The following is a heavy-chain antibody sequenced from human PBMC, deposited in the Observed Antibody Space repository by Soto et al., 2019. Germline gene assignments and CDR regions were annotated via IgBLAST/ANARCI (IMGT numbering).Heavy chain of an antibody. Sequence: SETLSLTCTVSGGSISGGDYYWSWIRQPPGKGLEWIGYIYYSGTTYYNPSLKSRVIISVDTSKNQISLKLSSVTAADTAVYYCAREPYHYDSSGYYDYWGPGTLVTVSS. D-gene: IGHD3-22*01. CDR3: AREPYHYDSSGYYDY. J-gene: IGHJ4*02. CDR1: GGSISGGDYY. V-gene: IGHV4-30-4*01. CDR2: IYYSGTT.